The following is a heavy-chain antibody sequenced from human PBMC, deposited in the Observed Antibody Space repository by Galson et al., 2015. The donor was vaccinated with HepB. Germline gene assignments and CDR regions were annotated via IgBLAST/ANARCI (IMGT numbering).Heavy chain of an antibody. CDR1: GFNFSNAW. Sequence: SLRLSCAASGFNFSNAWMSWVRQAPGKGLQWLGHIKTKTNGGTRDYAAPVKGRFTISRDDSKNTLYLQMNSLKTGDTAVYYCNTLAVAEGDVLDIWGQGTMVIVSS. V-gene: IGHV3-15*01. D-gene: IGHD6-19*01. CDR2: IKTKTNGGTR. CDR3: NTLAVAEGDVLDI. J-gene: IGHJ3*02.